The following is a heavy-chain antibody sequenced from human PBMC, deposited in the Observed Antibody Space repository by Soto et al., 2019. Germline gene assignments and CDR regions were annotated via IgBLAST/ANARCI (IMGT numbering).Heavy chain of an antibody. CDR2: IIPIFGTA. Sequence: SVKVSCKASGGTFSSYAISWVRQAPGQGLEWMGGIIPIFGTANYAQKFQGRVTITADESTSTAYMELSSLRSEDTAVYYCARTDISGSTRASSYGMDVWGQGTTVTVSS. CDR1: GGTFSSYA. D-gene: IGHD5-12*01. V-gene: IGHV1-69*13. CDR3: ARTDISGSTRASSYGMDV. J-gene: IGHJ6*02.